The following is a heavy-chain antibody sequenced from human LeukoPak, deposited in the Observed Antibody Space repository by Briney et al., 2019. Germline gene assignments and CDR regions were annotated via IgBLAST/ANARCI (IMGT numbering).Heavy chain of an antibody. CDR2: ISSSGSTI. Sequence: GGSLRLSCAASGFTFSDYYMSWIRQAPGKGLEWVSYISSSGSTIYYADSVKGRFTISRDNAKNPLYLQMNSLRAEDTAVYYCARAEGQLVFEEYFQHWGQGTLVTVSS. J-gene: IGHJ1*01. D-gene: IGHD6-13*01. V-gene: IGHV3-11*01. CDR1: GFTFSDYY. CDR3: ARAEGQLVFEEYFQH.